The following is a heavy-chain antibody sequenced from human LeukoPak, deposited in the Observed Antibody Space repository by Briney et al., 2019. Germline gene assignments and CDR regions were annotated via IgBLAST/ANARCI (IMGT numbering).Heavy chain of an antibody. D-gene: IGHD3-3*01. CDR3: AKDAYYDFWSGYPPHY. CDR2: ISGSGGST. V-gene: IGHV3-23*01. CDR1: GFTLRSYA. J-gene: IGHJ4*02. Sequence: PGGSLRLSCAASGFTLRSYAMSWVRQAPAKGLEWVSAISGSGGSTYYADSVKGRFSISRDNSKNTLYVQMNSLRAEDTAVYYCAKDAYYDFWSGYPPHYWGQGTLVTVSS.